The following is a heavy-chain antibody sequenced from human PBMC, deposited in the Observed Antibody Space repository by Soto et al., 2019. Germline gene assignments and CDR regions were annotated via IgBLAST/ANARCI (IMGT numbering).Heavy chain of an antibody. J-gene: IGHJ6*02. V-gene: IGHV4-34*01. CDR3: ARARLPYYYYYGMDV. CDR1: GGSFSGYF. D-gene: IGHD2-21*02. CDR2: INHSGNT. Sequence: SETLSLTCAVYGGSFSGYFWSWIRQSPGKGLEWIGQINHSGNTNYHPSLKSRVTISVDTSKNQFSLKLTSVTAADTAMYYCARARLPYYYYYGMDVWGPGTTVTXSS.